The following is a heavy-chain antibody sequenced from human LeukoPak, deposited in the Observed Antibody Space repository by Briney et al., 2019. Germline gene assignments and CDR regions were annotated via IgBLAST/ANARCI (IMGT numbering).Heavy chain of an antibody. J-gene: IGHJ4*02. Sequence: ASVKVSCKVSGYTFTDYYMHWVQQAPGKGLEWMGLVHPEDGETIYAEKFTGRVTITADTSTDTAYMELSSLRSEDTAVYYCATGNSGSYGYFDYWGQGTLVTVSS. V-gene: IGHV1-69-2*01. D-gene: IGHD1-26*01. CDR2: VHPEDGET. CDR1: GYTFTDYY. CDR3: ATGNSGSYGYFDY.